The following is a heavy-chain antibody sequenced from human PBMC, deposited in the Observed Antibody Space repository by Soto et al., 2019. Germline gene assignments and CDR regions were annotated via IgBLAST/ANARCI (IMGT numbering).Heavy chain of an antibody. V-gene: IGHV4-39*01. J-gene: IGHJ5*02. Sequence: QLQLQESGPGLVKPSETLSLTCTVSGGSISSSSYYWGWIRQPPGKGLEWIGTIYYSGSTYHNPSLKSRVTISVDTSKNQFSLKLSSVTAADTAVYYCARRSPAAGTNWFDPWGQGTLVTVSS. CDR3: ARRSPAAGTNWFDP. D-gene: IGHD6-13*01. CDR2: IYYSGST. CDR1: GGSISSSSYY.